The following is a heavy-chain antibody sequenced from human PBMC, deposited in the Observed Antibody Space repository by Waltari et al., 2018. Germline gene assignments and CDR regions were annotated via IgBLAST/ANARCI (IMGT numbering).Heavy chain of an antibody. CDR3: ARHRDPGHSFDI. CDR2: ISERGYT. D-gene: IGHD2-21*01. CDR1: GGSVSGHW. V-gene: IGHV4-34*01. Sequence: QVRLLQWGAGRLKRSETLSLTCAVYGGSVSGHWWSWIRTPPGKGRQWIGEISERGYTYYKPSLQRRVAISIDMSTNQFSLTMISGTAADTALYYCARHRDPGHSFDIWGQGTVTVSA. J-gene: IGHJ3*02.